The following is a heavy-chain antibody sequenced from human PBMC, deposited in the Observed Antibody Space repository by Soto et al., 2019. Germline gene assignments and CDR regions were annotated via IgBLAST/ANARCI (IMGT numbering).Heavy chain of an antibody. D-gene: IGHD3-22*01. CDR3: ARYPSYYYDSSGYDAFDI. CDR1: GGTFSSYA. V-gene: IGHV1-69*13. Sequence: SVKVSCKASGGTFSSYAISWVRQAPGQGLEWMGGIIPIFGTANYAQKFQGRVTITADASTSTAYMELRSLRSDDTAVYYCARYPSYYYDSSGYDAFDIWGQGTMVTVSS. J-gene: IGHJ3*02. CDR2: IIPIFGTA.